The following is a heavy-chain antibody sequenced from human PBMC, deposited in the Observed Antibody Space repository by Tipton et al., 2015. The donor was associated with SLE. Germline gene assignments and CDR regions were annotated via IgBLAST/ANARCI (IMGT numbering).Heavy chain of an antibody. V-gene: IGHV4-61*01. Sequence: TLSLTCTVSGGSVSSGSYYWSWIRQPPGKGLEWIGYIYYSGNANSNPSLKSRVTISVDTSKNQFSLKLSSVTAADTAVYYCASGLYSSSGLFFDNWGQGTVVTVSS. CDR3: ASGLYSSSGLFFDN. D-gene: IGHD6-6*01. CDR2: IYYSGNA. J-gene: IGHJ4*02. CDR1: GGSVSSGSYY.